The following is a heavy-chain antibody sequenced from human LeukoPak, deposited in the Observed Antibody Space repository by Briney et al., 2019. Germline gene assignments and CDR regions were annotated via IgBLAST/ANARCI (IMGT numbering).Heavy chain of an antibody. D-gene: IGHD1-26*01. J-gene: IGHJ4*02. CDR1: GFTFSSYS. V-gene: IGHV3-48*01. CDR2: TSSSSSTI. CDR3: AREVGRWELLHFDY. Sequence: GGSLRLSCAASGFTFSSYSTNWVRQAPGKGLEWVSYTSSSSSTIYYADSVKGRFTISRDNAKNSLYLQMNSLRAEDTAVYYCAREVGRWELLHFDYWGQGTLVTVSS.